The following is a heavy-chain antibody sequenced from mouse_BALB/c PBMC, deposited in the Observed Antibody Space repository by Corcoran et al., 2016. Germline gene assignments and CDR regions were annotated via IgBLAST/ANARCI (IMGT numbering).Heavy chain of an antibody. D-gene: IGHD1-1*02. Sequence: EVQLQQSGPELVKPGASVKMSCKASGYTFTSYVMHWVKQKPGQGLEWIGYTNPYNDGTKYNEKFKGKATLTSDKSSSTAYMELSSLTSEDSAVYYCARTSWSYYFDYWGQGTTLTVSS. CDR3: ARTSWSYYFDY. CDR1: GYTFTSYV. J-gene: IGHJ2*01. CDR2: TNPYNDGT. V-gene: IGHV1S136*01.